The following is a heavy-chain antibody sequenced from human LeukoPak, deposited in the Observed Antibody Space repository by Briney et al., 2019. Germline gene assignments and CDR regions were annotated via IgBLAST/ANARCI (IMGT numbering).Heavy chain of an antibody. J-gene: IGHJ4*02. CDR1: GGSFSGYY. V-gene: IGHV4-34*01. CDR2: INHSGST. CDR3: AIGPARRFDY. Sequence: PSETLSLTCAVYGGSFSGYYWSWIRQPPGKGLDWIGEINHSGSTNYNPSLKNRSTISVDTPKNQFSLKRSSVTAADTAVYDCAIGPARRFDYWGQGSLVTVSS.